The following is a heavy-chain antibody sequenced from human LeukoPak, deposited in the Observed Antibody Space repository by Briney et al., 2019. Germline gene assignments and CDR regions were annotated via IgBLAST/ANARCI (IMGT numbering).Heavy chain of an antibody. D-gene: IGHD1-26*01. CDR1: GFTFSSYD. CDR3: AKDGGSYTGYFDY. V-gene: IGHV3-23*01. CDR2: ISRSGGIT. J-gene: IGHJ4*02. Sequence: SGGSLRLSCAASGFTFSSYDMSWVRQAPGKGLGWVSAISRSGGITYYADSVKGRFTISRDNSKNTLYLQMNSLRADDTAVYYCAKDGGSYTGYFDYWGQGTLVTVSS.